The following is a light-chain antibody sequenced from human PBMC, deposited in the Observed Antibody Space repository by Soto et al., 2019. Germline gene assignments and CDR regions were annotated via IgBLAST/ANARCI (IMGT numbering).Light chain of an antibody. J-gene: IGLJ2*01. Sequence: QSVLTQPASVSGSPGQSITISCTGTSSDIGAYNFVSWYQQHPGKAPTLMLYDVNIRPSGVSNRFSGSKSGNTASLTISGRQAEDEADYYCTSWTTSTTMIFGGGTKVTVL. CDR1: SSDIGAYNF. CDR3: TSWTTSTTMI. CDR2: DVN. V-gene: IGLV2-14*03.